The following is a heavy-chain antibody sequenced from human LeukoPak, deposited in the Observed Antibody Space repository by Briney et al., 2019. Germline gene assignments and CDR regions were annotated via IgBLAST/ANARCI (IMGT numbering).Heavy chain of an antibody. CDR1: GYTFTDYH. V-gene: IGHV1-46*01. J-gene: IGHJ5*02. CDR3: VRATQSWFDP. CDR2: INPSGGSA. Sequence: ASVTVSCTAFGYTFTDYHMHWVRQAPGQGLEWIGIINPSGGSASYAQKFQGRVTMTRDTSTSTVYLELSSLRSGDTAVYYCVRATQSWFDPWGQGTLVTVSS.